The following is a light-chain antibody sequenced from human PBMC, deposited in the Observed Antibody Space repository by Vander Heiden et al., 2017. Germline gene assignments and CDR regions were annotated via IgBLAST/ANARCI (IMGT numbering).Light chain of an antibody. CDR1: KLGDKY. Sequence: SYELPQPPSVSVSQGQTASITCSGDKLGDKYACWYQQKPGPSPVLVIYQDSKRPSGIPELFSGSNSGNTATLTISGTQAMDEADYYCQAWDSSTVVFGGGTKLTVL. CDR3: QAWDSSTVV. CDR2: QDS. V-gene: IGLV3-1*01. J-gene: IGLJ2*01.